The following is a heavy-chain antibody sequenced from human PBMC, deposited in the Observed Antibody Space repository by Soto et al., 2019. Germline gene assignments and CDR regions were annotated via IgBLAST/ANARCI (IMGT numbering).Heavy chain of an antibody. Sequence: QIALTASLPTLVRPPLPLPLSCSCSGFSVGSSGVGVAWFRQSPRKALEWLALIYWDADRRYRPSLQSRRTTAKDTTKNQAVRTMTNVDPVDTATCLGAHRVSNGSNCIIDSWGQGTLVTVSS. CDR1: GFSVGSSGVG. CDR3: AHRVSNGSNCIIDS. D-gene: IGHD2-8*01. CDR2: IYWDADR. V-gene: IGHV2-5*02. J-gene: IGHJ5*01.